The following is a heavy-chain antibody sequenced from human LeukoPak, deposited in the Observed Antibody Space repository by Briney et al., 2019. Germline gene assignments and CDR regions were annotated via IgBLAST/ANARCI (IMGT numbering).Heavy chain of an antibody. CDR3: ARDGESGWEYFQH. D-gene: IGHD3-10*01. CDR2: IYYSGIT. Sequence: SETLSLTCTGSGGSISTYYWSGIGQPPARGVEGIVYIYYSGITNYNPPLKSRVTISVDTSKNQFSLKLSSVTPADTAVYYCARDGESGWEYFQHWGQDTLVTVSS. CDR1: GGSISTYY. V-gene: IGHV4-59*01. J-gene: IGHJ1*01.